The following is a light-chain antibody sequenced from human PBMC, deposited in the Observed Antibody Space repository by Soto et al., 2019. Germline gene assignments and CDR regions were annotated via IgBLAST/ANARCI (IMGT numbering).Light chain of an antibody. Sequence: DIQMTQSPSSLSASAGDTVTITCRASQNIADYLSWYQQKPGKAPKLLMYSSSILHDGVSSRFSGDGSATAFTLTITGLHTEDFATYYCLQTFTTHITFGRGTTVEVK. J-gene: IGKJ4*01. CDR2: SSS. V-gene: IGKV1-39*01. CDR1: QNIADY. CDR3: LQTFTTHIT.